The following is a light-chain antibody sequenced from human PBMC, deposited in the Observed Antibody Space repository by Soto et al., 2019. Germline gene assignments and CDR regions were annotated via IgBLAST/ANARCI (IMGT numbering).Light chain of an antibody. J-gene: IGLJ1*01. CDR2: DVS. CDR3: CSYAGSYTLV. V-gene: IGLV2-11*01. Sequence: QSALTQPRSVSGSPGQSVTLSCTGTSSDVGGSHDVSWYQQHPGKAPKLKIYDVSKRPSRVPDRFSGSKSGNTASLTISGLQAEDEADYYCCSYAGSYTLVFGTGTKLTVL. CDR1: SSDVGGSHD.